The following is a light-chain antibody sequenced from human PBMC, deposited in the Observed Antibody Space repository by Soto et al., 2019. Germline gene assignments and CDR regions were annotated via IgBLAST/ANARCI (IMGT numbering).Light chain of an antibody. CDR2: DAS. Sequence: DIQMTQSPSTLSASVGDRVTITCRARERISSWLAWYQQKPGKAPKLLIYDASTLESGVPSTFSGRGSGTEFTATISSHHPDNIATYSGQQYNSQLFGQGNKVELK. CDR3: QQYNSQL. CDR1: ERISSW. V-gene: IGKV1-5*01. J-gene: IGKJ1*01.